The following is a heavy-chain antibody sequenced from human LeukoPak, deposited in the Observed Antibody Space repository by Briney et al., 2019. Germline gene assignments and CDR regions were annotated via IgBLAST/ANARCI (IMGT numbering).Heavy chain of an antibody. CDR2: INHSGST. V-gene: IGHV4-34*01. D-gene: IGHD3-16*01. Sequence: PSETLSLTCAVYGGSFSGYYWSWIRQPPGKGLEWIGEINHSGSTNYNPSLKSRVTISVDTSKNQFSLKLSSVTAADTAVYYCARGASYNYYYGMDVWGQGTTVTVSS. J-gene: IGHJ6*02. CDR1: GGSFSGYY. CDR3: ARGASYNYYYGMDV.